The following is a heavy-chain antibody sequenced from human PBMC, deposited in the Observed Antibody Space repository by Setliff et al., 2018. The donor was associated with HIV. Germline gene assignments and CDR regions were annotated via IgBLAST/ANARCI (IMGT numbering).Heavy chain of an antibody. CDR3: ARVKPHLRRSGTYWIVDY. V-gene: IGHV4-39*01. Sequence: SETLSLTCPVSGGSISSSSYYWGWIRQPPGKRLEWLGSIYSSGSPSYNPSLSSRLTISVDTSKNQFSLQVTSVTAADTAVYYCARVKPHLRRSGTYWIVDYWGQGTLVTVSS. J-gene: IGHJ4*02. CDR2: IYSSGSP. CDR1: GGSISSSSYY. D-gene: IGHD1-26*01.